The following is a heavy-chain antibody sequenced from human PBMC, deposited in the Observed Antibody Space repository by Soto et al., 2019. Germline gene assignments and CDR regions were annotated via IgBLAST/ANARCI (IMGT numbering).Heavy chain of an antibody. D-gene: IGHD1-7*01. Sequence: QVQLVQSGAEVKKPGASVKVSCKASGYTFTSYDINWVRQATGQGLEWMGWMNPNSGNTGYAQKFQGRVTMTRNTSISTAYKELKRLRSEDTAVYSCAGVFASGTTPIDYWGQGTLVTVS. J-gene: IGHJ4*02. CDR3: AGVFASGTTPIDY. CDR1: GYTFTSYD. V-gene: IGHV1-8*01. CDR2: MNPNSGNT.